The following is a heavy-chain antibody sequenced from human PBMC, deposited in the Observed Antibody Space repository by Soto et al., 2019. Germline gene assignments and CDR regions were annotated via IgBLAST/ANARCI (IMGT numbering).Heavy chain of an antibody. CDR2: MNPNSGNT. J-gene: IGHJ4*02. CDR1: GYTFTSYD. D-gene: IGHD4-17*01. Sequence: QVQLVQSGAEVKKPGASVKVSCKASGYTFTSYDINWVRQATVQGLEWMGWMNPNSGNTGYAQKFQGRVTMTRDNSTNTAYMELSSFRSEDTGAYYCARTLDGDTVDYWGQGTLVTVSS. V-gene: IGHV1-8*01. CDR3: ARTLDGDTVDY.